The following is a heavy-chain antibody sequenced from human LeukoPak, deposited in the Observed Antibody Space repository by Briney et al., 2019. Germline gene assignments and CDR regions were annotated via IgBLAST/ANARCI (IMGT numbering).Heavy chain of an antibody. CDR1: GFTFSSYS. D-gene: IGHD6-19*01. CDR3: ARVPEYSSGWYPHPDY. Sequence: GGSLRLSCAASGFTFSSYSMNWVRQAPGKGLEWVSYISSSSNTIYYADSVKGRFTISRDNAKNSLYLQMNSLRAEDMAVYYCARVPEYSSGWYPHPDYWGQGTLVTVSS. J-gene: IGHJ4*02. CDR2: ISSSSNTI. V-gene: IGHV3-48*04.